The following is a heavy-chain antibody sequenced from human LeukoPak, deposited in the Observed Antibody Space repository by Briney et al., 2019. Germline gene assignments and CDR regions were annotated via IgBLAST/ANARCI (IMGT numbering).Heavy chain of an antibody. CDR1: CGSISSYY. CDR3: AREGYSSGAYYFDS. J-gene: IGHJ4*02. V-gene: IGHV4-59*13. D-gene: IGHD6-19*01. Sequence: SETLSLTCTVSCGSISSYYWRWIRQPPGKGLEWIGYIYYSGSTNYNPSLKSRVTISVDTSKNQFSLKLSSVTAADTAVYYCAREGYSSGAYYFDSWGQGALVTVSS. CDR2: IYYSGST.